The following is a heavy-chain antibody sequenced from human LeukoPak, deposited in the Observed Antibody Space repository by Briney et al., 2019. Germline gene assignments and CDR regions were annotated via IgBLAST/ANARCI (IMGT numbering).Heavy chain of an antibody. J-gene: IGHJ4*02. CDR3: TGVSRSSWYDY. D-gene: IGHD6-13*01. V-gene: IGHV3-15*01. CDR1: GFTFSNAW. CDR2: IKSKTDGRTP. Sequence: GGSLRLSCAASGFTFSNAWMSGVRQAPGKGREWVGRIKSKTDGRTPDYAAPVKGRFTISRDAPKNTLYLQMNSLPPEDTAVYYCTGVSRSSWYDYWGQGTLVTVSS.